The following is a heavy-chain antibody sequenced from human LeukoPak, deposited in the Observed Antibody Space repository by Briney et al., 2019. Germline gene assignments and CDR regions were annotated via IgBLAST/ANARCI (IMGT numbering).Heavy chain of an antibody. CDR3: AGYCSTTSCYSSPNLFDP. D-gene: IGHD2-2*01. CDR1: GFTFSSYG. Sequence: GGSLRLSCAASGFTFSSYGMSWVRQAPGKGLEWISGISGSGANTYYADSVKGRFTISRDNSKNTLYLQMNSLRVEDTAVYYCAGYCSTTSCYSSPNLFDPWGQGTLVTVSS. V-gene: IGHV3-23*01. CDR2: ISGSGANT. J-gene: IGHJ5*02.